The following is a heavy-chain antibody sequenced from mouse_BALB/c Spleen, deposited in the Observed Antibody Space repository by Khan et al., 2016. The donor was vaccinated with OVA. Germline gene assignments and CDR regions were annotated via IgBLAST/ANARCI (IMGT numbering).Heavy chain of an antibody. V-gene: IGHV3-2*02. D-gene: IGHD1-1*01. CDR2: ISYSGDT. J-gene: IGHJ2*01. Sequence: EVQLQESGPGLVKPSQSLSLTCTVTGYSITSDYAWNWIRQFPGNRLEWMGYISYSGDTNYNPSLKSRISITRDTSKNQFFLQLNSVTTEDTATYYCARVFTTVYLDYWGQGTTLTVSS. CDR3: ARVFTTVYLDY. CDR1: GYSITSDYA.